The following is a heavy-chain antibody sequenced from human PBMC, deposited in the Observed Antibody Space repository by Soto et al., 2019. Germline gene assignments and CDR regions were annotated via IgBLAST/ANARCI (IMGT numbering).Heavy chain of an antibody. D-gene: IGHD4-17*01. J-gene: IGHJ2*01. CDR1: GGSISRGVGGLYY. CDR2: IYDSGST. Sequence: QLQLRESGPGLVKPSETLSLTCTVSGGSISRGVGGLYYWSWIRQPPGKGLEWIGYIYDSGSTYYNPSLKSRVTISVDTSKNQFSLRLSSVTAADTAVYYCAREVIPLTTDWYFDLWGRGTLVTVSS. CDR3: AREVIPLTTDWYFDL. V-gene: IGHV4-30-4*01.